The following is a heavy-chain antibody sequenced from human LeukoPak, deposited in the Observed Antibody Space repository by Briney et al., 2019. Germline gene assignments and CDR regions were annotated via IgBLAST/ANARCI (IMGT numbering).Heavy chain of an antibody. CDR3: ARDQPRVPAAFDP. CDR1: GGTFSTYA. D-gene: IGHD2-2*01. CDR2: IIPIFGTA. Sequence: SLKVSCKASGGTFSTYAISWVRQAPGQRLEWMGGIIPIFGTANYAQKFQGRVTITAYESTSTAYMELSSLRSEDTAVYYCARDQPRVPAAFDPWGQGTLVTVSS. J-gene: IGHJ5*02. V-gene: IGHV1-69*13.